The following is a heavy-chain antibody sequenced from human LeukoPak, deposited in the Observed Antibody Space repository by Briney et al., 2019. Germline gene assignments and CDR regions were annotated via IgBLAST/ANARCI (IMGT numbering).Heavy chain of an antibody. V-gene: IGHV3-9*01. CDR2: ISWNSGSI. Sequence: GRSLRLSCAASGFTFDDYAMHWVWQAPGKGLEWVSGISWNSGSIGYADSVKGRFTISRDNAKNSLYLQMNSLRAEDTALYYCAKVYGGNQLGAFDIWGQGTMVTVSS. J-gene: IGHJ3*02. CDR1: GFTFDDYA. D-gene: IGHD4-23*01. CDR3: AKVYGGNQLGAFDI.